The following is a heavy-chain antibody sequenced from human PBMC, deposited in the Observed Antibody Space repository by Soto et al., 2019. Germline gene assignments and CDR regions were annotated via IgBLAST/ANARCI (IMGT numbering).Heavy chain of an antibody. CDR3: ARGIDNWSWFDP. CDR2: IYYSGST. V-gene: IGHV4-31*03. Sequence: SETLSLTCTVSGGSISSGGYYWSWIRQHPGKGLEWIGYIYYSGSTYYNPSLKSRVTISVDTSKNQFSLKLSSVTAADTAVYYCARGIDNWSWFDPWGQGTLVTVSS. J-gene: IGHJ5*02. D-gene: IGHD1-20*01. CDR1: GGSISSGGYY.